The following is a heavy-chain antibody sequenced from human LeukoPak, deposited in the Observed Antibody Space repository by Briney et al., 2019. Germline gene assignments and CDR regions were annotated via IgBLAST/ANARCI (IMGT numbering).Heavy chain of an antibody. CDR1: GYTFTGYY. CDR2: INPNSGGT. Sequence: GASVKVSCKASGYTFTGYYMHWVRQAPGQGLEWMGWINPNSGGTNYAQKFQGRVTMTTDTSTSTAYMELRSLRSDDTAVYYCGRGIYYDMWGQGTLVTVSS. J-gene: IGHJ4*02. D-gene: IGHD1-26*01. CDR3: GRGIYYDM. V-gene: IGHV1-2*02.